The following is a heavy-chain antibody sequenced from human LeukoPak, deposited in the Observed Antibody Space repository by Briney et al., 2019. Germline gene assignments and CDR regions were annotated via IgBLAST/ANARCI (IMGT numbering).Heavy chain of an antibody. CDR1: GFTFSSYA. V-gene: IGHV3-23*01. CDR2: ISGSGGST. Sequence: GSLRLSCAASGFTFSSYAMRWVRQAPGKGLEWVSAISGSGGSTNYADSVKGRFTISRDNSKNTVYLQMNSLRAEDTALYYCASRDPCGGRNCYGLSYWGQGTLVTVSS. J-gene: IGHJ4*02. CDR3: ASRDPCGGRNCYGLSY. D-gene: IGHD2-15*01.